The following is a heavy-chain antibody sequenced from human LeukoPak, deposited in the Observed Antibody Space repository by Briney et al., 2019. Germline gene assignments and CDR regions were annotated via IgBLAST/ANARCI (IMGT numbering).Heavy chain of an antibody. CDR1: GGSISSGGYY. D-gene: IGHD3-10*01. Sequence: SQTLSLTCTLSGGSISSGGYYWTWIRQHPGKGLEWIGYIYYSGRTYYNPSLKSRVTISVDTSKNQFSLKLSSVTAADTAVYYCARESAVRGVNWFDPWGQGTLVTVSS. V-gene: IGHV4-31*03. J-gene: IGHJ5*02. CDR2: IYYSGRT. CDR3: ARESAVRGVNWFDP.